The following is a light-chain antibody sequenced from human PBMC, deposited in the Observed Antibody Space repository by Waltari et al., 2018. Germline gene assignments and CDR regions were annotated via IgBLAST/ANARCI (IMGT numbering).Light chain of an antibody. Sequence: DVVMTQSPLSLPVTLGQPASISCRSSQSLVSRDGNTYFNWFLQRPGQSPRRLLYKVSNRDSGVPDRFSGSGSGTDVTLRISRVEAEDVGAYYCMQGTHWPWTFGQGTKVEIK. CDR3: MQGTHWPWT. J-gene: IGKJ1*01. CDR1: QSLVSRDGNTY. CDR2: KVS. V-gene: IGKV2-30*01.